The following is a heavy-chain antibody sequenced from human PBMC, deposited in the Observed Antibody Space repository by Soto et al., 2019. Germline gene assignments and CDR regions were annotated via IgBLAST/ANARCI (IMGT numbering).Heavy chain of an antibody. Sequence: EVQLVESGGGVVRPGGSLRLSCAASGFTFDDYAMSWVRQAPGKGLEWVAGINWNGRSTTYADSLKGRFTISRDNAKNSLHLQINSLRAEDTALYFSARCSIPSCYIMASCDYWGEGTLVTVSS. CDR1: GFTFDDYA. V-gene: IGHV3-20*04. CDR3: ARCSIPSCYIMASCDY. CDR2: INWNGRST. J-gene: IGHJ4*02. D-gene: IGHD2-2*02.